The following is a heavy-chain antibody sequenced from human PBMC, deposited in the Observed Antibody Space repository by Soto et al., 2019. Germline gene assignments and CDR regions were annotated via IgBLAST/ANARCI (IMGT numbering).Heavy chain of an antibody. J-gene: IGHJ4*02. CDR3: VRDRLTVTGTKCFDY. D-gene: IGHD4-17*01. Sequence: QIQLVQSGAEVKKPGASVKVSCKASGYTYTSYGISWVRQAPGQGLEWMGWMNTYNGKIDYLQKFRGRVTMTTDTSTSTADMDLRSLSSDDTAVYYCVRDRLTVTGTKCFDYWGQGTLVTVSS. CDR2: MNTYNGKI. CDR1: GYTYTSYG. V-gene: IGHV1-18*01.